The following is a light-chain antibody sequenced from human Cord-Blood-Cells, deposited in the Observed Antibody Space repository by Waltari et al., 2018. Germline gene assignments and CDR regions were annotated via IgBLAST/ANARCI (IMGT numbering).Light chain of an antibody. V-gene: IGKV1-5*03. CDR1: QSISSW. CDR2: KAS. J-gene: IGKJ1*01. CDR3: QQYNSYWT. Sequence: IQLIQSPSTLSASVRDRVTLTCRASQSISSWLAWYQQKPGKAPKLLIYKASSLESGVPSRFSGSGSGTEFTLTISSLQPDDFATYYCQQYNSYWTFGQGTKVEIK.